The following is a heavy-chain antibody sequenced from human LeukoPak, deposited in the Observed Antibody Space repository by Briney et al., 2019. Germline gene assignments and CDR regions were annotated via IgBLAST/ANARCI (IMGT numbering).Heavy chain of an antibody. J-gene: IGHJ4*02. CDR2: IISSSSTI. D-gene: IGHD3-16*01. CDR1: GFTFSSYS. V-gene: IGHV3-48*01. Sequence: GGSLRLSCAASGFTFSSYSMNWVRQAPGKGLEWVSYIISSSSTIYYADSVKGRFTISRDNAKNSLYLQMNSLRAEDTAVYYCAGEYDYVWGSYPRWGQGTLVTVSS. CDR3: AGEYDYVWGSYPR.